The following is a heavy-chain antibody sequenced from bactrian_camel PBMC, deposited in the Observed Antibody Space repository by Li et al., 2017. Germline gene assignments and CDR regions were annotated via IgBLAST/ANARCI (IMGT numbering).Heavy chain of an antibody. CDR1: GFSFSSYW. CDR2: INERGETT. V-gene: IGHV3S25*01. J-gene: IGHJ6*01. CDR3: ARGGPVSFGY. Sequence: QLVESGGGSVQPGGSLRLSCAASGFSFSSYWMHWVRQAPGKGLEWVSHINERGETTFYAESVKGRFVSSRDNAKNTVYLHMYSLKPEDTAVYYCARGGPVSFGYWGQGTQVTVS.